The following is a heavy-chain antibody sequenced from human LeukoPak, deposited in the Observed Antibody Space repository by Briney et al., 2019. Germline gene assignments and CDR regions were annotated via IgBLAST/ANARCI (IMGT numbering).Heavy chain of an antibody. J-gene: IGHJ4*02. Sequence: SVKVSCKASGGTFSSYAISWVRQAPGQGLEWMGGIIPIFGTANYAQKFQGRVTITADESTSTAYMELSSLRSEDTAVYYCARQNGSYTIFDYWGQGTLVTVSS. D-gene: IGHD1-26*01. CDR1: GGTFSSYA. CDR2: IIPIFGTA. V-gene: IGHV1-69*13. CDR3: ARQNGSYTIFDY.